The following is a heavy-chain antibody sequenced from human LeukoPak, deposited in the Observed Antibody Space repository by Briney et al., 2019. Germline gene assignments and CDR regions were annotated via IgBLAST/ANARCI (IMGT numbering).Heavy chain of an antibody. V-gene: IGHV3-66*01. CDR2: IYSGDST. D-gene: IGHD4/OR15-4a*01. Sequence: PGGSLRLSCAASGFTVSKNYMTWVRQAPGKGLEWVSGIYSGDSTYYADSVKGRFTISRDNSQNTLYLQMSSLRVEDTAVYYCASATIGWGQGTLVTVSS. CDR3: ASATIG. J-gene: IGHJ4*02. CDR1: GFTVSKNY.